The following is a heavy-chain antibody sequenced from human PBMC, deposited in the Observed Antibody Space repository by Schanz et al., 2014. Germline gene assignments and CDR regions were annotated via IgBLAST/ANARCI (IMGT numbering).Heavy chain of an antibody. CDR1: GYTFVSYS. CDR3: ARDNGRIPAANSFDY. D-gene: IGHD1-26*01. Sequence: QVQLVQSGDEVKKPGASVKVSCKASGYTFVSYSMHWVRQAPGQGLEWMGWISAYNGHTDYAQKLQGRVTLTTDTSTSTVYMELRSLTSDDTAVYFCARDNGRIPAANSFDYWGQGTRVTVSS. J-gene: IGHJ4*02. V-gene: IGHV1-18*04. CDR2: ISAYNGHT.